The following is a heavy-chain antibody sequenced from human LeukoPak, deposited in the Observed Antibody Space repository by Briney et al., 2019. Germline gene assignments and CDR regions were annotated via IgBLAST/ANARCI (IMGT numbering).Heavy chain of an antibody. Sequence: GGSLRLSCAASGFTFSSYSMNWVRQAPGKGLEWVSSISSSSSYMYYADSVKGRFTISRDNAKNSLYLQMNSLRAEDTAVYYCASTGYCSGGSCSYFDYWGQGTLVTVSS. J-gene: IGHJ4*02. CDR3: ASTGYCSGGSCSYFDY. CDR2: ISSSSSYM. CDR1: GFTFSSYS. D-gene: IGHD2-15*01. V-gene: IGHV3-21*01.